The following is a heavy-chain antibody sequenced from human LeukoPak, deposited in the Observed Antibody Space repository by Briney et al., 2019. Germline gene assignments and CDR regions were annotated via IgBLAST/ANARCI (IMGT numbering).Heavy chain of an antibody. J-gene: IGHJ5*02. Sequence: SETLSLTCRISGYSISSGYFWGWMRQPPGKGLGWIGNIHHDGITYYNPSLKSRVTISLDPSKNQFSLKLTSVAAADTALYHCAKVHYYDASEYSTYNWFDPWGQGTLVTVSS. D-gene: IGHD3-22*01. CDR3: AKVHYYDASEYSTYNWFDP. CDR1: GYSISSGYF. CDR2: IHHDGIT. V-gene: IGHV4-38-2*02.